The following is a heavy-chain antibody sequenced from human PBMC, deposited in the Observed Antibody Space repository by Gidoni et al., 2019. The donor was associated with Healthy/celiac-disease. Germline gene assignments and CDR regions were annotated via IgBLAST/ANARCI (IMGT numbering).Heavy chain of an antibody. CDR1: GGSISSSSYY. V-gene: IGHV4-39*01. J-gene: IGHJ6*02. CDR2: IYYSGST. Sequence: QLQLQESGPGLVKPSETLSLTCTVSGGSISSSSYYWGWIRQPPGKGLEWIGSIYYSGSTYYNPSLKSRVTISVDTSKNQFSLKLSSVTAADTAVYYCARQYQLLGEGYYYYGMDVWGQGTTVTVSS. CDR3: ARQYQLLGEGYYYYGMDV. D-gene: IGHD2-2*01.